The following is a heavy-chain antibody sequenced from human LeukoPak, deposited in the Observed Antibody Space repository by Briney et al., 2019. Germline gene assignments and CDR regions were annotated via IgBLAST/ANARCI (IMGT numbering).Heavy chain of an antibody. J-gene: IGHJ4*02. CDR3: AKDTYYYGSGSYNY. D-gene: IGHD3-10*01. CDR1: GFTFSSYG. CDR2: ISYDGSNK. V-gene: IGHV3-30*18. Sequence: GGSLRLSCAASGFTFSSYGMHWVRHAPGKGLEGVAVISYDGSNKYYADSVKGRFTISRDNSKNTLYLQMNSLRAEDTAVYYCAKDTYYYGSGSYNYWGQGTLVTVSS.